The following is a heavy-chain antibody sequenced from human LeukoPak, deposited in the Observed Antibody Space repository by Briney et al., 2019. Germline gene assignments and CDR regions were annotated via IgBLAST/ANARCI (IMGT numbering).Heavy chain of an antibody. Sequence: GSLRLSCAASGFTFSSYAMSWVRQAPGKGLEWIGSIYYSGSTYYNPSLKSRVTISVDTSKNQFSLKLSSVTAADTAVYYCASRGRYYYYYGMDVWGQGTTVTVSS. CDR2: IYYSGST. CDR1: GFTFSSYA. V-gene: IGHV4-39*01. J-gene: IGHJ6*02. CDR3: ASRGRYYYYYGMDV. D-gene: IGHD5-24*01.